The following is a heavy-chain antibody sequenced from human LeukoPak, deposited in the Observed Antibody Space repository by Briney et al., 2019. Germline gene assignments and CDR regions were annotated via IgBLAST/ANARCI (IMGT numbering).Heavy chain of an antibody. CDR2: IIPIFGTA. CDR3: AREGGSYRYYFDY. V-gene: IGHV1-69*06. CDR1: GGTFSSYA. Sequence: GASVRVSCKASGGTFSSYAISWVRQAPGQGLEWMGGIIPIFGTANYAQKFQGRVTITADKSTSTAYMELSSLRSEDTAVYYCAREGGSYRYYFDYWGQGTLVTVSS. J-gene: IGHJ4*02. D-gene: IGHD1-26*01.